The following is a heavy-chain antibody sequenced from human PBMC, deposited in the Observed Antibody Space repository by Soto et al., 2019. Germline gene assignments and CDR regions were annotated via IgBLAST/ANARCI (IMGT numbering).Heavy chain of an antibody. J-gene: IGHJ4*02. CDR3: ARVYSGYYLPDY. CDR2: IYYSGST. Sequence: ASETLSLTCTVSGGSISSGGYYWSWIRQHPGKGLEWIGYIYYSGSTYYNPSLKSRVTISVDTSKNQFSLKLSSVTAADTAVYYCARVYSGYYLPDYWGQGTLVTVSS. CDR1: GGSISSGGYY. V-gene: IGHV4-31*03. D-gene: IGHD5-12*01.